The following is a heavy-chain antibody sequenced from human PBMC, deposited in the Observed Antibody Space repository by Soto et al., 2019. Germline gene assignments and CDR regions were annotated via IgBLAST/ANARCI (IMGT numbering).Heavy chain of an antibody. Sequence: PSETLSLTCTVSGVTVSGDAYYWSWIRQRPGKGLELIGSIYYSGSTYYNPSLKSRVTISVDASKNQFSLKLSSVTAADTAVYYCARRKGLQYIGDYFDYGGQGTLVTVSS. V-gene: IGHV4-39*01. CDR3: ARRKGLQYIGDYFDY. CDR2: IYYSGST. CDR1: GVTVSGDAYY. J-gene: IGHJ4*02. D-gene: IGHD4-4*01.